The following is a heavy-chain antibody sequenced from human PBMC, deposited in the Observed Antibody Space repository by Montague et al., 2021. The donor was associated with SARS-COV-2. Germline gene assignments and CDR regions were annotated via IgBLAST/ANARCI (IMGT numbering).Heavy chain of an antibody. CDR3: AGRPTPSYSSGWYLFYYAMDV. V-gene: IGHV4-59*01. Sequence: SETLSLTCTVSGGSLSSYYWSWIRQPPGKGLEWIGYIYYSGSTIYNPSLKSRVTISIDTSKNQFSLKLNSVTAADTAVYYCAGRPTPSYSSGWYLFYYAMDVWGQGTTVTVSS. CDR2: IYYSGST. D-gene: IGHD6-19*01. CDR1: GGSLSSYY. J-gene: IGHJ6*02.